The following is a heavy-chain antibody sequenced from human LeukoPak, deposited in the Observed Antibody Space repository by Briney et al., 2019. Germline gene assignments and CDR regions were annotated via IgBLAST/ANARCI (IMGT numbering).Heavy chain of an antibody. V-gene: IGHV3-21*01. CDR2: ISSSSSYI. Sequence: PGGSLRLSCAASGFTFSSYSMNWVRQAPGKGLEWVSSISSSSSYIYYADSVKGRFTISRDNAKNSLYLQMNSLRAEDTAVYYCARVGSGSYWINDAFDIWGQGTMVTVSS. D-gene: IGHD1-26*01. CDR1: GFTFSSYS. J-gene: IGHJ3*02. CDR3: ARVGSGSYWINDAFDI.